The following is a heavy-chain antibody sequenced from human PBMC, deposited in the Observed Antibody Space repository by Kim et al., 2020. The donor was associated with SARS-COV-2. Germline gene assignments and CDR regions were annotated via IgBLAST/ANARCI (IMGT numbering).Heavy chain of an antibody. CDR3: TTDQSYDFWSGYHPPDS. V-gene: IGHV3-15*01. J-gene: IGHJ4*02. D-gene: IGHD3-3*01. Sequence: GGSLRLSCAASGFTFSNAWMSWVRQAPGKGLEWVGRIKSKTDGGTTDYAAPVKGRFTISRDDSKNTLYLQMNSLKTEDTAVYYCTTDQSYDFWSGYHPPDSWGQGTLVTVSS. CDR1: GFTFSNAW. CDR2: IKSKTDGGTT.